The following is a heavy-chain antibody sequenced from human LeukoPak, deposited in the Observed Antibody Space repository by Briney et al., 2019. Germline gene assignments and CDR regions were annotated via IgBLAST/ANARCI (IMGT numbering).Heavy chain of an antibody. CDR3: ARDRPDRLFDY. Sequence: PGGSLRLSCAVSGFTLSSNYMSWVRQVPGKGLEWVSVIYSGGSTYYADSVKGRFTISRDNSKNTLYLQMNSLKAEDTAVYYCARDRPDRLFDYWGQGTLVTVSS. CDR1: GFTLSSNY. J-gene: IGHJ4*02. V-gene: IGHV3-66*01. CDR2: IYSGGST.